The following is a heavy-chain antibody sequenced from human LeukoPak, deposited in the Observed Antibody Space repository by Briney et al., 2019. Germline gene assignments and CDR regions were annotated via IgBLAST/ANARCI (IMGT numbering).Heavy chain of an antibody. CDR3: ARESIVGATHYYMDV. CDR1: GGSISSSSYY. J-gene: IGHJ6*03. CDR2: IYYSGST. D-gene: IGHD1-26*01. V-gene: IGHV4-39*07. Sequence: SGTLSLTCTVSGGSISSSSYYWGWIRQPPGKGLEWIGSIYYSGSTYYNPSLKSRVTISVDTSKNQISLKLSSVTAADTAVYFCARESIVGATHYYMDVWGKGTTVTVSS.